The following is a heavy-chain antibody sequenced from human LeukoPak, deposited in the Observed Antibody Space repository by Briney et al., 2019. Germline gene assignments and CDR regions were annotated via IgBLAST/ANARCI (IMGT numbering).Heavy chain of an antibody. V-gene: IGHV4-34*01. J-gene: IGHJ4*02. CDR2: INYSGST. Sequence: PGGSLRLSCAASGFTFSSYAMSWIRQPPGKGLEWIGEINYSGSTNHNPSLKSRVTISVDTSKNQFSLKLSSVTAADTAVYYCARVGATDGSDYWGQGTLVTVSS. CDR3: ARVGATDGSDY. CDR1: GFTFSSYA. D-gene: IGHD1-26*01.